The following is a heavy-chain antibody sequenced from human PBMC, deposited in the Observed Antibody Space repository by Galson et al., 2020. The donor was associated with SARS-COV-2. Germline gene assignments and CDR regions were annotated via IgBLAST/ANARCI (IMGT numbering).Heavy chain of an antibody. J-gene: IGHJ6*02. CDR3: ARVRYYYGMDV. Sequence: ASVQVSCKASGFTFTTYAMNWVRQAPGQGLEWMGWINTHTGTPAYAQGFRGRFVFSLDTSVSTAYLQISGLQAEDTAVYYCARVRYYYGMDVWGQGTTVTVSS. CDR1: GFTFTTYA. V-gene: IGHV7-4-1*02. CDR2: INTHTGTP. D-gene: IGHD4-17*01.